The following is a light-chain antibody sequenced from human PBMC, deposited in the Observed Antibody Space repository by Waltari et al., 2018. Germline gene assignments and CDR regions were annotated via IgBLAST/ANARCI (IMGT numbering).Light chain of an antibody. J-gene: IGLJ3*02. CDR3: NTYTGSSSWV. Sequence: SALTQPAPVSGSPGQSITISSARSSSDVGFYNYVSWYQQHPGKAPKLMIYDVFGRPSGVSNRFSGSKSGNTASLTISGLQAEDEADYYCNTYTGSSSWVFGGGTKLTVL. V-gene: IGLV2-14*01. CDR1: SSDVGFYNY. CDR2: DVF.